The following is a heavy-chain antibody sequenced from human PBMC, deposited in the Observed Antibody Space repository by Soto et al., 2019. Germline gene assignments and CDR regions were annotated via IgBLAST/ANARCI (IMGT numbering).Heavy chain of an antibody. D-gene: IGHD6-13*01. V-gene: IGHV3-30-3*01. CDR3: AREGGQLADHDYYYYGMDV. CDR1: GFTFSSYA. J-gene: IGHJ6*02. CDR2: ISYDGSNK. Sequence: QVQLVESGGGVVQPGRSLRLSCAASGFTFSSYAMHWVRQAPGKGLEWVAVISYDGSNKYYADSVKGRFTISRDNSKNTLYLQMNSLRAEDTAVYYCAREGGQLADHDYYYYGMDVWGQGTTVTVSS.